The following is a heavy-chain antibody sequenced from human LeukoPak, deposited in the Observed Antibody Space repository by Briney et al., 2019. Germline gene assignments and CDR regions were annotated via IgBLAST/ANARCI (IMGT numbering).Heavy chain of an antibody. CDR2: INPSGGST. CDR3: ARDGGYCSGGSCRDYYYYGMDV. CDR1: GGTFSSYA. Sequence: ASVKVSCKASGGTFSSYAISWVRQAPGQGLEWMGIINPSGGSTSYAQKFQGRVTMTRDTSTSTVYMELSSLRSEDTAVYYCARDGGYCSGGSCRDYYYYGMDVWGQGTTVTVSS. J-gene: IGHJ6*02. D-gene: IGHD2-15*01. V-gene: IGHV1-46*01.